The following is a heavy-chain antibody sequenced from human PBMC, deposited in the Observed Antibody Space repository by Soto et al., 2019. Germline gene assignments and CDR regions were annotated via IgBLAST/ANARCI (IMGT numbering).Heavy chain of an antibody. V-gene: IGHV1-46*02. D-gene: IGHD3-3*01. CDR1: SKS. Sequence: SKSRRWPRQENRKGLEWMGIINPWGGSTSYAQKFQCRVTMTRDTSTSTVYMELSSLRSEDTAVYYCARDHLLFCSGSGNRDYYSVLDILVPRSTV. J-gene: IGHJ6*02. CDR2: INPWGGST. CDR3: ARDHLLFCSGSGNRDYYSVLDI.